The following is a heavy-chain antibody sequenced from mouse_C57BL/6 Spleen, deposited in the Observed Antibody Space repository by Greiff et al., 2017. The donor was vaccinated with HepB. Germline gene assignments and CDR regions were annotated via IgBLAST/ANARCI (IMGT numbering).Heavy chain of an antibody. CDR1: GFTFSSYA. J-gene: IGHJ1*03. CDR3: ARGENYDVRALWYFDV. Sequence: EVKLVESGGGLVKPGGSLKLSCAASGFTFSSYAMSWVRQTPEKRLEWVATISDGGSYTYYPDNVKGRFTISRDNAKNNLYLQMSHLKSEDTAMYYCARGENYDVRALWYFDVWGTGTTVTVSS. CDR2: ISDGGSYT. V-gene: IGHV5-4*03. D-gene: IGHD2-4*01.